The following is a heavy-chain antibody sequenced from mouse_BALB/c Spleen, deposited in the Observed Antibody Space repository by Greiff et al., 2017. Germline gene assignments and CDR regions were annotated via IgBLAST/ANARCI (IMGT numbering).Heavy chain of an antibody. Sequence: EVKLMESGPGLVKPSQSLSLTCTVTGYSITSDYAWNWIRQFPGNKLEWMGYISYSGSTSYNPSLKSRISITRDTSKNQFFLQLNSVTTEDTATYYCARSTASGAMDYWGQGTSVTVSS. CDR1: GYSITSDYA. J-gene: IGHJ4*01. CDR3: ARSTASGAMDY. CDR2: ISYSGST. V-gene: IGHV3-2*02. D-gene: IGHD3-1*01.